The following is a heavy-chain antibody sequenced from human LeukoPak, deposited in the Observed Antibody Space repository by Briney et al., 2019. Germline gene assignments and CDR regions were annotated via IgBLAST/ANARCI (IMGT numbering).Heavy chain of an antibody. CDR3: ARDRELEFDY. J-gene: IGHJ4*02. D-gene: IGHD1-26*01. CDR2: INPDSGGT. V-gene: IGHV1-2*02. Sequence: ASVKVSCKASGYNFTGHYIHWVRQAPGQGLEWMGWINPDSGGTYYAQKFQGRVTMTRDTSISTAYMELSRLRSDDTAVYYCARDRELEFDYWGQGTLVTVSS. CDR1: GYNFTGHY.